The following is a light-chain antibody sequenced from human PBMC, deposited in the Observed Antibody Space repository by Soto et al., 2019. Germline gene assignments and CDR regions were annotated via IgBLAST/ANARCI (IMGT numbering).Light chain of an antibody. CDR2: DNS. CDR1: SSNIGNNY. V-gene: IGLV1-51*01. J-gene: IGLJ2*01. Sequence: QSVLTQPPSVSAAPGQKVTISCSGSSSNIGNNYVSWYQHLPGTAPKLLIYDNSKRPSGIPDRFSGSKSGTSATLGITGLQTGDEVDYYCGTWDSSLSAVVFGGGTKLTVL. CDR3: GTWDSSLSAVV.